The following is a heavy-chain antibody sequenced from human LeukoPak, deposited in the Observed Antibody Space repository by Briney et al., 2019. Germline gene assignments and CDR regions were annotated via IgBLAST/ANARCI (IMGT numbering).Heavy chain of an antibody. Sequence: PSETLSLTCAVYGGSFSGYYWSWIRQPPGKGLEWIGEINHSGSTNYNPSLKSRVTISVDTSKNQFSLKLSSVTAADTAVYYCARERQLVFGYWGQGTLVTVSS. J-gene: IGHJ4*02. D-gene: IGHD6-13*01. V-gene: IGHV4-34*01. CDR3: ARERQLVFGY. CDR2: INHSGST. CDR1: GGSFSGYY.